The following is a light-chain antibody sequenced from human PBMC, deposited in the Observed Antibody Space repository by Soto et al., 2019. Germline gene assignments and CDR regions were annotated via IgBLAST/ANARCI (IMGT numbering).Light chain of an antibody. Sequence: DIVMTQSPDSLAVSLGERATINCKSSQRVLSSSSNKNYLAWYQQKPGQPPKLLIYWASTRESGVPDRFSGSGSGTDFTLTISSLQAEDVAVYYCQQYCSSPWTFGQGTKVESK. CDR1: QRVLSSSSNKNY. CDR3: QQYCSSPWT. V-gene: IGKV4-1*01. CDR2: WAS. J-gene: IGKJ1*01.